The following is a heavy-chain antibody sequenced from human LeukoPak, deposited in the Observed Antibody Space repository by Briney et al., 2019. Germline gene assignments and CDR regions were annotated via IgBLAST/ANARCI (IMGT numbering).Heavy chain of an antibody. CDR1: GGSISSSSYY. CDR3: WVCGYWLQGHDY. V-gene: IGHV4-39*01. CDR2: IYYSGST. Sequence: KASETLPLTCTVSGGSISSSSYYWGWIRQPPGKGLEWIGSIYYSGSTYYNPSLKSRVTISVDTSKNQFSLKLSSVTAADTAVYYCWVCGYWLQGHDYWGQGTLVTVSS. D-gene: IGHD3-22*01. J-gene: IGHJ4*02.